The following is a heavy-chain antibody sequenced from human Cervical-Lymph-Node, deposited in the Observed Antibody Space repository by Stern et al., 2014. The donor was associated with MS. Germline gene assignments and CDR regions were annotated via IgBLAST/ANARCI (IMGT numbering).Heavy chain of an antibody. D-gene: IGHD3-10*01. J-gene: IGHJ4*02. Sequence: QVTLKESGPALVKPTQTLTLTCTFSGFSLTSSGEGVGWIRQSPGQALEWLALIYGDDDERYSSSLKSRLTLTRDTSKNQVVLTMTDMDPVDTGTYYCAHRVPSMVWGVAFFDFWGQGTLVTVSS. V-gene: IGHV2-5*02. CDR3: AHRVPSMVWGVAFFDF. CDR1: GFSLTSSGEG. CDR2: IYGDDDE.